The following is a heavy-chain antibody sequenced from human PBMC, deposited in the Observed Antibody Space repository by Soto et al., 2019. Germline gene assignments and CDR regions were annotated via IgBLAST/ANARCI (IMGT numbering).Heavy chain of an antibody. Sequence: SVKVSSKASGGTFSSYAISSVRQAPGQGLEWMGGIIPIFGTANYAQKFQGRVTITADESTSTAYMELSSLRSEDTAVYYCARGYYDSSGYYYVPDYWGQGTLVTVSS. CDR2: IIPIFGTA. V-gene: IGHV1-69*13. CDR1: GGTFSSYA. J-gene: IGHJ4*02. D-gene: IGHD3-22*01. CDR3: ARGYYDSSGYYYVPDY.